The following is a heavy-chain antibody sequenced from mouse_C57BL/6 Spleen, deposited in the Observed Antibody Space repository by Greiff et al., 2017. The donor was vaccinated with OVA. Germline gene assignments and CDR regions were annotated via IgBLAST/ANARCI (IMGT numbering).Heavy chain of an antibody. J-gene: IGHJ4*01. CDR3: ARGLLRSPMDY. Sequence: QVQLKESGAELVKPGASVKISCKASGYAFSSYWMNWVKQRPGKGLEWIGQIYPGDGDTNYNGKFKGKATLTADKSSSTAYMQLSSLTSEDSAVYFCARGLLRSPMDYWGQGTSVTVSS. V-gene: IGHV1-80*01. CDR1: GYAFSSYW. D-gene: IGHD1-1*01. CDR2: IYPGDGDT.